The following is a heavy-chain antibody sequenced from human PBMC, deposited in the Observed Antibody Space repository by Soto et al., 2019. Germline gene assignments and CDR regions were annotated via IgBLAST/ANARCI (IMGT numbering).Heavy chain of an antibody. CDR1: GGSISSSY. CDR2: IYYSGST. CDR3: ARVGTGTTLDY. D-gene: IGHD1-1*01. V-gene: IGHV4-59*01. Sequence: SDPLSLSCTASGGSISSSYWSWIRQPPGKGLEWIGYIYYSGSTNYNPSLKSRVTISVDTSKNQFSLKLSSVTAADTAVYYCARVGTGTTLDYWGQGTLVTVS. J-gene: IGHJ4*02.